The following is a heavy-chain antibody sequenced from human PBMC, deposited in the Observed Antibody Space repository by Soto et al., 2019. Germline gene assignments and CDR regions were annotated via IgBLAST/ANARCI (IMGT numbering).Heavy chain of an antibody. D-gene: IGHD3-22*01. J-gene: IGHJ4*02. CDR1: GYTFTSYY. Sequence: GSVKVCCKASGYTFTSYYMHWVRQAPGQGLEWMGIINPSGGSTSYAQKFQGRVTMTRDTSTGTVYMELSSLRSEDTAVYYCVRETYYYDSSGYYPDYWGQGTLVTV. CDR3: VRETYYYDSSGYYPDY. V-gene: IGHV1-46*03. CDR2: INPSGGST.